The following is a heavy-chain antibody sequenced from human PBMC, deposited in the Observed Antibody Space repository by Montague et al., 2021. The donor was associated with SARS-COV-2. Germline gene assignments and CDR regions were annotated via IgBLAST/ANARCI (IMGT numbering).Heavy chain of an antibody. CDR3: AGSLLEYYGMDA. Sequence: SLRLSCAASGFTFSNYGMHWVRQAPGKGLEWVAVISYDGSNKYYADSVKGRFTISRDNSKNTLYLQMNSLRAEDTAVYYCAGSLLEYYGMDAWGQGTTVTVSS. J-gene: IGHJ6*02. CDR1: GFTFSNYG. CDR2: ISYDGSNK. D-gene: IGHD3-3*01. V-gene: IGHV3-30*03.